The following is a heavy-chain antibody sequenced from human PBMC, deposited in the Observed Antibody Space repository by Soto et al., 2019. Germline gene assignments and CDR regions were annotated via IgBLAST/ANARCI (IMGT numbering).Heavy chain of an antibody. J-gene: IGHJ6*03. CDR2: MNPNSGNT. Sequence: QVQLVQSGAEVKKPGASVKVSCKASGYTFTSYDINWVRQATGQGLEWMGWMNPNSGNTDYAQKFQGRVTMNRHTCISTAYMELCSLRSEDTSVYYCARVGTLRCRPYDYMYVWGKGTTVTVSS. D-gene: IGHD5-12*01. V-gene: IGHV1-8*01. CDR3: ARVGTLRCRPYDYMYV. CDR1: GYTFTSYD.